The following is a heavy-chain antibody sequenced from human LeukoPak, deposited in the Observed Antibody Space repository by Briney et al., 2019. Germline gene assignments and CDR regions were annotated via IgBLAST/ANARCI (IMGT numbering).Heavy chain of an antibody. CDR2: IYYSGST. CDR1: GGSISSYY. J-gene: IGHJ3*02. V-gene: IGHV4-59*08. CDR3: ARHLYGGKGRPGAFDI. D-gene: IGHD4-23*01. Sequence: SETLSLTCTVSGGSISSYYWSWIRQPPGKGLEWIGYIYYSGSTNYNPSLKSRVTISVDTSKNQFSLKLSSVTAADTAVYYCARHLYGGKGRPGAFDIWGQGTMVTVSS.